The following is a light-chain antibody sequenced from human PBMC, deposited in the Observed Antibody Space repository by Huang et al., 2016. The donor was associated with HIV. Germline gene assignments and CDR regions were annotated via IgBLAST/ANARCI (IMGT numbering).Light chain of an antibody. J-gene: IGKJ3*01. V-gene: IGKV3-20*01. CDR1: QSISSSS. Sequence: EIVLTQSPGTLSFSPGERATLSCRASQSISSSSLAWYLQKPGQAPTLRIHGASTRATDIPDRFSGSGSGTDVTLTISRLEPEDFAGYYCHQYGSPPFTFGPGTKVDIK. CDR2: GAS. CDR3: HQYGSPPFT.